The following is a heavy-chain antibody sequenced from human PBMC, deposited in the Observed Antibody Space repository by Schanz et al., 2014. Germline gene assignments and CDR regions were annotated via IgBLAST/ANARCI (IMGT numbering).Heavy chain of an antibody. Sequence: EEQLVESGGGLVQPGGSLRLSCAASGFTFTRHWMHWVRQDPGKGVVGMACVNSVGSNTDYADSVTGLFTISRDNAENAQYLQMNSLKSEDTAVYYCARSGYCASVSCSLCASDYWGQGTLVTVSS. CDR3: ARSGYCASVSCSLCASDY. V-gene: IGHV3-74*02. CDR2: VNSVGSNT. CDR1: GFTFTRHW. J-gene: IGHJ4*02. D-gene: IGHD2-2*03.